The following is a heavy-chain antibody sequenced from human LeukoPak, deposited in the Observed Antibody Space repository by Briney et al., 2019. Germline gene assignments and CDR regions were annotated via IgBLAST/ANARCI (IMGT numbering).Heavy chain of an antibody. J-gene: IGHJ5*02. V-gene: IGHV4-59*01. CDR3: ARVEVTWFDP. Sequence: SGTLSLTCTGSGGSISSYYWSGMRQPPGKGLQGMGYSYYRGSTNYKPSPKSRVTISVATSKNPFYLKLSSVTAADTDVYYCARVEVTWFDPWGQGTLVTVSS. CDR2: SYYRGST. D-gene: IGHD3-10*01. CDR1: GGSISSYY.